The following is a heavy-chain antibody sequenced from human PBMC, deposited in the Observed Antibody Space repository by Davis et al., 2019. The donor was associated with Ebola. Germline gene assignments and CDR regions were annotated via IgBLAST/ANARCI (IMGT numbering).Heavy chain of an antibody. CDR2: TYNSGST. J-gene: IGHJ5*02. Sequence: MPSETLSLTCTVSGASITAFYWSWVRRPPGKGLEWIGYTYNSGSTKYNPSLESRVIISVDTSRNQIFLTLNSVTAADTAVYYCAKNITPRPKDPNWFDPWGQGTLVTVSS. CDR1: GASITAFY. D-gene: IGHD6-6*01. CDR3: AKNITPRPKDPNWFDP. V-gene: IGHV4-59*03.